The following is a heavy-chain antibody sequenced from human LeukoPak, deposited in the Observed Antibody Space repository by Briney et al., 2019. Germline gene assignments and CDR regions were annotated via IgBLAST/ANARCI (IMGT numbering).Heavy chain of an antibody. CDR1: GFTVSSNY. CDR2: IYSGGST. Sequence: GGSLRLSCAASGFTVSSNYMSWVRQAPGKGLEWVSVIYSGGSTYYADSVKGRFTISRDNSKNTLYLQMTSLRAEDTAVYYCARERFTNYYDSSGYPRDSLYYFDYWGQGTLVTVSS. V-gene: IGHV3-53*01. D-gene: IGHD3-22*01. J-gene: IGHJ4*02. CDR3: ARERFTNYYDSSGYPRDSLYYFDY.